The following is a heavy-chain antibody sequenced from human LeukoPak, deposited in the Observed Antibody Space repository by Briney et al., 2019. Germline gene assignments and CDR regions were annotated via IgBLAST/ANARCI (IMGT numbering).Heavy chain of an antibody. J-gene: IGHJ2*01. Sequence: GGSLRLSCAASGFTVSSNYMSWVRQAPGKGLEWVSVIYSGGSTYYADSVKGRFTISRDNSKNTLYLQMNSLRAEDTAVYYCARDSGPVAVAAYWYFDLWGRGTLVTVFS. V-gene: IGHV3-53*01. CDR2: IYSGGST. D-gene: IGHD6-19*01. CDR3: ARDSGPVAVAAYWYFDL. CDR1: GFTVSSNY.